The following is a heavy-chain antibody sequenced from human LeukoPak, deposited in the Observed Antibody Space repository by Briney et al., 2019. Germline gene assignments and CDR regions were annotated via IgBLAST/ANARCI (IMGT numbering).Heavy chain of an antibody. D-gene: IGHD3-22*01. Sequence: ASVKVSCKGSGYTFIDYDINWVRQAPGQGLEWMGWVNPKSGKTGHAQKFQGRVTITRDTSINTVYMELSSLISEDTAIYYCARRPALTLVVHFEYWGQGTLVTVSS. J-gene: IGHJ4*01. V-gene: IGHV1-8*03. CDR2: VNPKSGKT. CDR3: ARRPALTLVVHFEY. CDR1: GYTFIDYD.